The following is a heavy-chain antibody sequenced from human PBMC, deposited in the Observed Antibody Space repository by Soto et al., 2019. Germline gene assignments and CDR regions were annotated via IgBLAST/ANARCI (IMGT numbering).Heavy chain of an antibody. CDR3: ARRYSSSFDY. J-gene: IGHJ4*02. CDR1: GGSISSGGYY. V-gene: IGHV4-31*03. CDR2: IYYSGST. D-gene: IGHD6-13*01. Sequence: SETLSLTCTVSGGSISSGGYYWSWIRQHPGKGLEWIGYIYYSGSTYYNPSLKSRVTISVDTSKNQFSLKLSSVTAADTAVYYCARRYSSSFDYWGQGTLVTVSS.